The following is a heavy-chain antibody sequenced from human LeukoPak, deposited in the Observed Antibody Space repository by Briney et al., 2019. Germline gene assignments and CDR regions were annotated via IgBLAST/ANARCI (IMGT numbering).Heavy chain of an antibody. J-gene: IGHJ4*02. CDR2: IYYSGST. V-gene: IGHV4-59*01. D-gene: IGHD3-22*01. CDR1: GGSIINYY. Sequence: SETLSLTCTVSGGSIINYYWSWIRQPPGKGLEWIGYIYYSGSTNYNPSLKSRVTISLDTSKNQFSLKLNSVTAADTAVYYCARVLTTDSYDSSGYYLPSYYFDYWGQGTLVSVSS. CDR3: ARVLTTDSYDSSGYYLPSYYFDY.